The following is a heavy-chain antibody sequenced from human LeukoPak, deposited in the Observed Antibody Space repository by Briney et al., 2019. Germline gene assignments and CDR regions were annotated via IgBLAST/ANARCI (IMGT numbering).Heavy chain of an antibody. CDR2: ISSTAYTI. V-gene: IGHV3-11*04. D-gene: IGHD3-22*01. J-gene: IGHJ1*01. CDR3: ARVDYDRSGEDANAEYFQH. Sequence: GGSLRLSCAASGFTFSDSYMTWIRQAPGKGLEWFSYISSTAYTIFYADSVKGRFTISRDNAKNSLYLQMNSLSAEDTAIYYCARVDYDRSGEDANAEYFQHWGQGTLVTVSS. CDR1: GFTFSDSY.